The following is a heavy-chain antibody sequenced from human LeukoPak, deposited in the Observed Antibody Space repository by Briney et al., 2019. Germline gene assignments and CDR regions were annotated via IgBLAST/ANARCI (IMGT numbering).Heavy chain of an antibody. Sequence: SVKVSCKVSGGSFSDYGFSWVRQAPGQGPEWMGRIIPMVDVLNYAQKFQGRVTISADESTGTAYMDLSSPRPDDTAVYYCATYLDSRGYPGAFDLWGQGTMVTVYS. CDR3: ATYLDSRGYPGAFDL. J-gene: IGHJ3*01. D-gene: IGHD3-22*01. V-gene: IGHV1-69*04. CDR1: GGSFSDYG. CDR2: IIPMVDVL.